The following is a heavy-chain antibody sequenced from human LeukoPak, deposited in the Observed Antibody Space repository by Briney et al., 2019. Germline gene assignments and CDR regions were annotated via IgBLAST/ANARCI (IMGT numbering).Heavy chain of an antibody. CDR1: GFTFSEYY. Sequence: GGPLRLSCAASGFTFSEYYMSLIRQAPEKEQEWVSYISSSNNFRNYADSVKGRLTISRDNAKNSLYLQMNSLRAEDTAVYYCARPRYYDSSGYYFDIWGQGTMVTVSS. V-gene: IGHV3-11*03. CDR2: ISSSNNFR. J-gene: IGHJ3*02. D-gene: IGHD3-22*01. CDR3: ARPRYYDSSGYYFDI.